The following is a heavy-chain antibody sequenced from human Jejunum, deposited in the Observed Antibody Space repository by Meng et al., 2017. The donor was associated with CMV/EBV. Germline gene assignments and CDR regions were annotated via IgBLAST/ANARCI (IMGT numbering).Heavy chain of an antibody. CDR1: GYTFNTYG. CDR2: ISTYNGDT. V-gene: IGHV1-18*01. D-gene: IGHD3-10*01. CDR3: GRGSYFDY. Sequence: QCPLLHTGAGVKKPGASVTVSCKASGYTFNTYGISWVRQAPGQGLEWMGWISTYNGDTNYAQNLQGRVTMTTDTSTNTVYMELRSLRSDDTAVYYCGRGSYFDYWGQGTLVTVSS. J-gene: IGHJ4*02.